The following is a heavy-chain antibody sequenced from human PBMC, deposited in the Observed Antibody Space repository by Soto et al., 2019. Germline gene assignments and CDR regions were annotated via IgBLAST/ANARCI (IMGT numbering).Heavy chain of an antibody. D-gene: IGHD3-3*01. CDR2: ILFDGSNK. Sequence: QVQLVESGGGVVQPGRSLRLSCAASGFTSNNYIMYWVRQAPGKGLECVAVILFDGSNKYYPDSVQGRFTMSRDNSKNTLFLQMNSLRAEDTAVYYCARGAITISGVVTHGMDVWGQGTTVTVSS. CDR1: GFTSNNYI. CDR3: ARGAITISGVVTHGMDV. J-gene: IGHJ6*02. V-gene: IGHV3-30-3*01.